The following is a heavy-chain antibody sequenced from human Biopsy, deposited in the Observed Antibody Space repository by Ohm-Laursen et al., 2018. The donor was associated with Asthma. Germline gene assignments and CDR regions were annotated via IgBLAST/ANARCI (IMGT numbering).Heavy chain of an antibody. V-gene: IGHV3-23*03. CDR3: ARGDSSNWSHYYFDY. J-gene: IGHJ4*02. CDR1: GFTFSNYA. Sequence: SLRLSCSASGFTFSNYAMSWVRQAPGKGLEWVSVIYSGGTSHTADSVRGRLTISRDYSKNTLYLQMHSLRAEDTAVYYCARGDSSNWSHYYFDYWGQGTLVTVSS. CDR2: IYSGGTS. D-gene: IGHD3-22*01.